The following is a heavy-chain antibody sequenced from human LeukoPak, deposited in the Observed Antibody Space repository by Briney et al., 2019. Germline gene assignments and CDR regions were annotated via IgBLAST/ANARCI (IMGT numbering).Heavy chain of an antibody. Sequence: GGSLRLSCAASGFTFNNYEMNWVRQAPGKGLEWVSYIPSSGGTIYYADSVKSQYTMSRDNAKNSVYLQMNSLRAEDTAVYYCARDDYGATFDAFDIWGQGTMVTVSS. D-gene: IGHD4-17*01. CDR2: IPSSGGTI. CDR3: ARDDYGATFDAFDI. CDR1: GFTFNNYE. V-gene: IGHV3-48*03. J-gene: IGHJ3*02.